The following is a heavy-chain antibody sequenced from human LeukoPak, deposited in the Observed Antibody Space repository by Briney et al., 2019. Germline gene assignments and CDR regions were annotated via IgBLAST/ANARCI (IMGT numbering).Heavy chain of an antibody. CDR3: ARELSQIVWGGLDY. Sequence: QTGGSLRLSCAASGFIFSHYGMHWVRQAPGKGLERVAVIQNDASTENSAYSVKGRFTISRDNSKNTVFLQMNSLRVEDTAVYYCARELSQIVWGGLDYGGQGTLVSVSS. J-gene: IGHJ4*02. CDR1: GFIFSHYG. D-gene: IGHD2-21*01. CDR2: IQNDASTE. V-gene: IGHV3-33*05.